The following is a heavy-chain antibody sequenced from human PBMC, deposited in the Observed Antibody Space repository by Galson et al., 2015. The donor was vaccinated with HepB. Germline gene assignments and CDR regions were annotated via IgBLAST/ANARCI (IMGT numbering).Heavy chain of an antibody. CDR1: GFTFSSYW. D-gene: IGHD4-17*01. V-gene: IGHV3-7*03. CDR3: ARNDYGDYQTYFDY. J-gene: IGHJ4*02. Sequence: SLRLSCAASGFTFSSYWMSWVRQAPGKGLEWVANIKQDGSEEYYVDSVKGRFTISRDNAENSLYLQMNSLRAEDTAVYYCARNDYGDYQTYFDYWGQGTLVTVSS. CDR2: IKQDGSEE.